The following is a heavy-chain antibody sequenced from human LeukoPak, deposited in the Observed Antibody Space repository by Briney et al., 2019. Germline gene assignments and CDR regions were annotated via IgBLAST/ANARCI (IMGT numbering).Heavy chain of an antibody. Sequence: SQTLSLTCTVSGGSISSGGYYWSWIRQHPGKGLEWIGYIYYSGSTYYNPSLKSRVTISVDTSKNQFSLKLSSVTAADTAVYYCARAQTTGGYYFDYWGQGTLVTVSS. CDR3: ARAQTTGGYYFDY. J-gene: IGHJ4*02. CDR1: GGSISSGGYY. V-gene: IGHV4-31*03. CDR2: IYYSGST. D-gene: IGHD4-4*01.